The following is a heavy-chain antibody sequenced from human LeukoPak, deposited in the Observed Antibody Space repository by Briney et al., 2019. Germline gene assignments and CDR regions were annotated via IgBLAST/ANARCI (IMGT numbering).Heavy chain of an antibody. CDR3: ARGAERFDWLRGAFDI. D-gene: IGHD3-9*01. CDR2: INHSGST. Sequence: SETLSLTRAVSGGSISSGVYSWSGIRQPPGKGLEWMGEINHSGSTNYKPSPKSRVTISVDTFKNQFSLNLSSVTAADTAVYYCARGAERFDWLRGAFDIWGQETMLTVSS. V-gene: IGHV4-34*01. J-gene: IGHJ3*02. CDR1: GGSISSGVYS.